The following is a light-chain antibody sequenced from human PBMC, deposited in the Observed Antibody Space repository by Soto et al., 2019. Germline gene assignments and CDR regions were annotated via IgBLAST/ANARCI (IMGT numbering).Light chain of an antibody. V-gene: IGKV1-5*01. Sequence: DIHMTQSPSTLPASVGDRVTITCRASQSISKWLAWYQQKPGTAPKLLIYHASTLESGVPSRFSGSGSGTEFTLTISSLKTEDFAVYYCQQYHNWHTITFGQGTRLEIK. CDR3: QQYHNWHTIT. J-gene: IGKJ5*01. CDR2: HAS. CDR1: QSISKW.